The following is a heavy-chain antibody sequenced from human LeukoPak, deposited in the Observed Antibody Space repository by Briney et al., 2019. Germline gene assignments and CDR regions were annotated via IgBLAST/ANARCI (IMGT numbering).Heavy chain of an antibody. D-gene: IGHD4-17*01. Sequence: ASVKVSCKASGYTFTSYGISWVRQAPGQGLEWMGWISAYNGNTNYAQKLQGRVTMTTDTSTSTAYMELRSLRSDDTAAYYCARDVRFMTTVTTYNYWGQGTLVTVSS. V-gene: IGHV1-18*01. CDR2: ISAYNGNT. CDR1: GYTFTSYG. J-gene: IGHJ4*02. CDR3: ARDVRFMTTVTTYNY.